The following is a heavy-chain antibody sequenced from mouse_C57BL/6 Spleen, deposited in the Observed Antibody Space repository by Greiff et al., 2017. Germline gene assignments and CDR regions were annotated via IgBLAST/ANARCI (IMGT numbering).Heavy chain of an antibody. V-gene: IGHV1-64*01. D-gene: IGHD1-1*01. J-gene: IGHJ1*03. CDR2: IHPNSGST. CDR1: GYTFTSYW. CDR3: ARGDYYGSRNWYFDV. Sequence: VKLQQPGAELVKPGASVKLSCKASGYTFTSYWMHWVKQRPGQGLEWIGMIHPNSGSTNYNEKFKSKATLTVDKSSSTAYMQLSSLTSEDSAVYYCARGDYYGSRNWYFDVWGTGTTVTVSS.